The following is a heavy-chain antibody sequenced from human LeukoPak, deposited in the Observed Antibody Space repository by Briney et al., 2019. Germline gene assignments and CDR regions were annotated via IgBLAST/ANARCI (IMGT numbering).Heavy chain of an antibody. CDR2: ISGNGDNT. CDR1: GFTFSGFA. Sequence: QPGGSLRLSCAASGFTFSGFAMSWVRRTPGKGLEWVSGISGNGDNTLYADSVKGRFTISRDNSKNTLYLEMNSLRAEDTAIYYCAKMKGHPLPKYYMDVWGQGTTVTVSS. V-gene: IGHV3-23*01. J-gene: IGHJ6*01. CDR3: AKMKGHPLPKYYMDV. D-gene: IGHD1-26*01.